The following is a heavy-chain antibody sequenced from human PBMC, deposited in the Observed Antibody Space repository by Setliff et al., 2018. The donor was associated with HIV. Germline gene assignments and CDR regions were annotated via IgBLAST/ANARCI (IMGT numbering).Heavy chain of an antibody. D-gene: IGHD6-19*01. Sequence: SETPSLTCTVSGGSISSFSYYWAWIRQSPGKGLEWIGNVYHSGGTDYNPSLRSRVSISVDTSTNQFSLSLASVTAADTAVYYCTRRFEKWLAFDYWGQGTLVTVSS. V-gene: IGHV4-39*01. CDR1: GGSISSFSYY. J-gene: IGHJ4*02. CDR2: VYHSGGT. CDR3: TRRFEKWLAFDY.